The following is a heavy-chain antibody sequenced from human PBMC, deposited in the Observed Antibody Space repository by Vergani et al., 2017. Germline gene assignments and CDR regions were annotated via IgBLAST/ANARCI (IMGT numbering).Heavy chain of an antibody. Sequence: EVQLVETGGGLIQPGGSLRLSCAASGFTVSSNYMSWVRQAPGKGLEWVSVIYSGGSTYYADSVKGRFTISRDNSKNTLDLQMNSLRAEDTAVYYCARSTRKRYYYGMDVWGQGTTVTVSS. CDR1: GFTVSSNY. V-gene: IGHV3-53*02. CDR3: ARSTRKRYYYGMDV. CDR2: IYSGGST. J-gene: IGHJ6*02.